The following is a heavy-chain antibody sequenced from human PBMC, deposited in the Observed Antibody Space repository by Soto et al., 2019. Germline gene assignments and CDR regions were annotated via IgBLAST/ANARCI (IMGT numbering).Heavy chain of an antibody. CDR1: GYSFSDYF. D-gene: IGHD1-26*01. J-gene: IGHJ6*02. Sequence: QVQLVQSGAEVKKSGASVKVSCKPSGYSFSDYFIQWVRQAPGQGLEWVAWINPKTAATNYAKKFQGRVSLTWDTSSHTAYMELTRLRPDDTAVYYCARIKWGLNYYNGMDVWGQGTTVIVSS. V-gene: IGHV1-2*02. CDR3: ARIKWGLNYYNGMDV. CDR2: INPKTAAT.